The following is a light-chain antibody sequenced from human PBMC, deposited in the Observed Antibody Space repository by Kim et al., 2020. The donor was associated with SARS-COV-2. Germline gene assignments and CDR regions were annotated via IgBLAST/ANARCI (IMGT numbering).Light chain of an antibody. Sequence: SPGERATPSCRASDDVSSNLAWYQQKPGQAPRLLIHTASSRATGVPARFSGSGSGTDFTLTISGLQSEDFAVYYCQQYHNWPPWTFGQGTKVDIK. CDR1: DDVSSN. CDR2: TAS. J-gene: IGKJ1*01. V-gene: IGKV3-15*01. CDR3: QQYHNWPPWT.